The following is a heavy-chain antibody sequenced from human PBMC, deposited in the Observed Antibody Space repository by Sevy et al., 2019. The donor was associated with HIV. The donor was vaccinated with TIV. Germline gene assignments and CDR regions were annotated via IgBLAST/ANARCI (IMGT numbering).Heavy chain of an antibody. CDR1: GYTFTSYG. J-gene: IGHJ6*02. Sequence: ASVKVSCKASGYTFTSYGISWVRQAPGQGLEWMGWISAYNGNTNYAQKLQGRVTMTTDTSTSTAYMELRSLRSDDTAVYYCARYGGSSKKTIDYYYYGMDVWGQGTTVTVSS. CDR2: ISAYNGNT. V-gene: IGHV1-18*01. CDR3: ARYGGSSKKTIDYYYYGMDV. D-gene: IGHD6-6*01.